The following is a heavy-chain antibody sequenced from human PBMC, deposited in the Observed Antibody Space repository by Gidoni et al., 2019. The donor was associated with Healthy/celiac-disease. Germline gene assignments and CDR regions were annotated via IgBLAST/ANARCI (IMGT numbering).Heavy chain of an antibody. CDR1: GGTFSSYA. CDR3: ARAHYYDSSGYYLSSFP. CDR2: IIPIFGTA. Sequence: QVQLVQSGAEVTNPGSSVKVSCKASGGTFSSYAISCVGQAAGQGLEWMGGIIPIFGTANYAQKFQGRVTITADESTSTAYMELSSLRSEDTAVYYCARAHYYDSSGYYLSSFPWGQGTLVTVSS. J-gene: IGHJ5*02. D-gene: IGHD3-22*01. V-gene: IGHV1-69*01.